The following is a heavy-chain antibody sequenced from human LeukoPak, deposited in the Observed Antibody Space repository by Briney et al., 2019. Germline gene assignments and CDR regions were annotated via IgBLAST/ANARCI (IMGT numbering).Heavy chain of an antibody. D-gene: IGHD1-26*01. V-gene: IGHV3-11*05. Sequence: GGSLRLSCAASGFTFSEYYMSWIRQAPGKGLEWISYISDSSSYTNYADSVKGRFTISRDNAKNSLYLQMNSLRAEDKAVYYCARDRVGYYFDYWGQGTLVTVSS. CDR2: ISDSSSYT. CDR3: ARDRVGYYFDY. J-gene: IGHJ4*02. CDR1: GFTFSEYY.